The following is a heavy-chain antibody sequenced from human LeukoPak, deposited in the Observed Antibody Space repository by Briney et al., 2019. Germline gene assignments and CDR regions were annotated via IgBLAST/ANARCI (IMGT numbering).Heavy chain of an antibody. CDR3: AAKGNGYSGSYVFAQ. V-gene: IGHV3-66*01. CDR1: GFRVSINY. Sequence: GGSLRLSCAASGFRVSINYMSWVRQAPGKGLEWVSVIYSSGGTYYTDSVKGRFTISRDNSKNTLDLQMNSVRAEDTAVYYCAAKGNGYSGSYVFAQWGQGTLVTVSS. J-gene: IGHJ4*02. CDR2: IYSSGGT. D-gene: IGHD1-26*01.